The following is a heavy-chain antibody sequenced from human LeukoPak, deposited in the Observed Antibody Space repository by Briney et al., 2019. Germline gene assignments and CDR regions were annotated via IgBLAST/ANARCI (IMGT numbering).Heavy chain of an antibody. CDR2: INTNTGNP. CDR1: GYTFTSYA. Sequence: ASVKVSCKASGYTFTSYAMNWVRQASGQGLEWMGWINTNTGNPTYAQGFTGRFVFSLDTSVSTAYLQISSLKAEDTAVYYCARVYSGYDRSPPPGYWGQGTLVTVSS. CDR3: ARVYSGYDRSPPPGY. D-gene: IGHD5-12*01. V-gene: IGHV7-4-1*02. J-gene: IGHJ4*02.